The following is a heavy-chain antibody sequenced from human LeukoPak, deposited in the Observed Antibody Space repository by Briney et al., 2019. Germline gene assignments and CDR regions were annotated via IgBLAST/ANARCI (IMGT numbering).Heavy chain of an antibody. CDR3: ARDQGVSITMVRGGKGSFDY. Sequence: ASVKVSCKASGYTFTSYGISWVRQAPGQGLEWMGWISAYNGNTNYAQKLQGRVTMTTDTSTSTAYMELRSLRSDDTAVYYCARDQGVSITMVRGGKGSFDYWGQGTLVTVSS. CDR2: ISAYNGNT. D-gene: IGHD3-10*01. J-gene: IGHJ4*02. V-gene: IGHV1-18*01. CDR1: GYTFTSYG.